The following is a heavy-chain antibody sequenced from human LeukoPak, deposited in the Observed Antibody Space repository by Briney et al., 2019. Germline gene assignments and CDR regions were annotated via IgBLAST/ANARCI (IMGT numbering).Heavy chain of an antibody. CDR2: ITGSSSYI. V-gene: IGHV3-21*01. CDR3: ARVRLEGGETFDS. D-gene: IGHD1-1*01. CDR1: GFSFRSYS. Sequence: GGSLRLSCAASGFSFRSYSMDWVRQAPGKGLEWVSSITGSSSYISYADSVKGRFTISRDNAENSLFLQMNSLRPEDTAVYFCARVRLEGGETFDSWGQGTLVTVSS. J-gene: IGHJ4*02.